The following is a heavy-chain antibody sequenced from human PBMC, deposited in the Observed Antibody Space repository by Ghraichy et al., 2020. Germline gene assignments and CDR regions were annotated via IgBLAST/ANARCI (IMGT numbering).Heavy chain of an antibody. CDR1: GFTFSTYA. D-gene: IGHD5-18*01. J-gene: IGHJ4*02. V-gene: IGHV3-23*01. Sequence: LSLTCAASGFTFSTYAMSWVRQTPGKGLEWVSFISGSGDSSHYADSVKGRFTISRDNSKNTLYLEMNSLRAEDMALYYCAKDGYGNRYFDYWGQGTLVTVSS. CDR3: AKDGYGNRYFDY. CDR2: ISGSGDSS.